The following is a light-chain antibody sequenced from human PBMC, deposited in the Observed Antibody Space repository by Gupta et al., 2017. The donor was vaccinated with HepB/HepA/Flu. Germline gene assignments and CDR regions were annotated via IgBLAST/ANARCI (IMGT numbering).Light chain of an antibody. CDR2: KAS. V-gene: IGKV1-5*03. CDR1: QSISSW. Sequence: QMTQSPSTMSASVGDRVNITCRASQSISSWLAWYQQKPGKAPRLLIYKASSLESGVPSRFSCSGSGRKFPITISSLQPDEFATYYCQQYNSYSPWTFGQGTKVEIK. CDR3: QQYNSYSPWT. J-gene: IGKJ1*01.